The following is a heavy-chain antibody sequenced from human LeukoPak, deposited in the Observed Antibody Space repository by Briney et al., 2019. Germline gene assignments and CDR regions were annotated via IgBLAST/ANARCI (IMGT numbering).Heavy chain of an antibody. Sequence: PGGSLGLSCAAPGFIFSGYGMSWVRQAPGKGLEWVSYISYSTTIIYYTDSVKGRFTISRDNAKNSLFLQMNSLRAEDTAVYYCARDRGYVDYWGQGILVAVSS. CDR1: GFIFSGYG. CDR2: ISYSTTII. V-gene: IGHV3-48*01. D-gene: IGHD3-10*01. J-gene: IGHJ4*02. CDR3: ARDRGYVDY.